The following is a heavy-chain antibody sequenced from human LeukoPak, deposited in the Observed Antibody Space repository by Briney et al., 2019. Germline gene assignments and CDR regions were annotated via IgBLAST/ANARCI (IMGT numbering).Heavy chain of an antibody. CDR1: GFTFKLYW. CDR2: INHDGSDT. V-gene: IGHV3-74*01. D-gene: IGHD2-15*01. CDR3: VRGGPSTWS. J-gene: IGHJ5*02. Sequence: GGSLGLSCAASGFTFKLYWMHWVRQVPGRGPVWVSRINHDGSDTIYADSVRGRFTISRDDAKNTLYLQMSNLRAEDTAVYYCVRGGPSTWSWGQGTLVTVSS.